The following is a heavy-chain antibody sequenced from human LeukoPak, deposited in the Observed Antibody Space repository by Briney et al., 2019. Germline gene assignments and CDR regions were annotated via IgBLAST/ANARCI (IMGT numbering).Heavy chain of an antibody. CDR2: INTNTGNP. CDR3: AREGIFGRDFWIPYYFDY. D-gene: IGHD3-3*01. V-gene: IGHV7-4-1*02. Sequence: ASVKVSCKASGYTFTSYAMNWVRQAPGQGLEWMGWINTNTGNPTYAQGFTGRFVFSLDTSVSTAYLQISSLKAEDTAVYYCAREGIFGRDFWIPYYFDYWGQGTLVTVSS. J-gene: IGHJ4*02. CDR1: GYTFTSYA.